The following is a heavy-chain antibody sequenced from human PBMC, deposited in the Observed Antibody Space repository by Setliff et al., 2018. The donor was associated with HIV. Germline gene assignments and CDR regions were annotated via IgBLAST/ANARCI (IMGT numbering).Heavy chain of an antibody. V-gene: IGHV4-39*07. CDR3: ASGGTVTYESPGWGNMDG. Sequence: LSLTCNVSGGSVSSSTYSWVWIRQSPVKGLEWIGSFYHGESTSYNPSLKSRVTISVDTSKNQFSLKLSSVTAADTAVYYCASGGTVTYESPGWGNMDGWAKGPRSPSP. D-gene: IGHD4-4*01. CDR2: FYHGEST. CDR1: GGSVSSSTYS. J-gene: IGHJ6*03.